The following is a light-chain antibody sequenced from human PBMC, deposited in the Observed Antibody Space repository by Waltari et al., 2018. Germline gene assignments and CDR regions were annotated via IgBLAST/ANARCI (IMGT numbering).Light chain of an antibody. CDR3: QQRYYWPPWT. Sequence: EIVLTQSPATLSLSPGERATLSCRASQTVITYLAWYQQKPGQAPRLLISDASNRVPGIPARFSGSGSGTDFTLTISSLEPEDFAFYYCQQRYYWPPWTFGQGTKVELK. V-gene: IGKV3-11*01. CDR2: DAS. J-gene: IGKJ1*01. CDR1: QTVITY.